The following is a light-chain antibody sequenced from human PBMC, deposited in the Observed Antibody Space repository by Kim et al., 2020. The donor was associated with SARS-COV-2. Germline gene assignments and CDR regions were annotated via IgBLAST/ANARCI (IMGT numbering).Light chain of an antibody. J-gene: IGKJ1*01. Sequence: VSPGERVTLSCRASQTVSSSLAWYQQKPGQAPRLLIYGASARATGTPARFSGSASGTEFTLTISSLQSEDFAVYYCQQYYNWPRTFGQGTKVDLK. V-gene: IGKV3-15*01. CDR3: QQYYNWPRT. CDR2: GAS. CDR1: QTVSSS.